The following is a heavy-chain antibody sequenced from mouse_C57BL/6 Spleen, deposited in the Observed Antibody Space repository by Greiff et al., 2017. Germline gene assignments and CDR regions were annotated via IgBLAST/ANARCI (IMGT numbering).Heavy chain of an antibody. D-gene: IGHD1-1*01. CDR2: IDPSDSYT. CDR1: GYTFTSYW. CDR3: ARRYGSSPWFAY. V-gene: IGHV1-50*01. J-gene: IGHJ3*01. Sequence: QVQLQQPGAELVKPGASVKLSCKASGYTFTSYWMQWVKQRPGQGLEWIGEIDPSDSYTNYTQKFKGKATLTVDTSSSTAYMQLSSLTSEDSAVYYCARRYGSSPWFAYWGQGTLVTVSA.